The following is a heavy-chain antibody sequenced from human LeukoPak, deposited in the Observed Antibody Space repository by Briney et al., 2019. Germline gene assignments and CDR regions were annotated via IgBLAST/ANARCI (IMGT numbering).Heavy chain of an antibody. CDR2: IYSGGST. J-gene: IGHJ4*02. V-gene: IGHV3-66*04. CDR1: GFTVSNNY. CDR3: ARHPSDDSSGYPNDY. Sequence: GGSLRLSCAASGFTVSNNYMSWVRQAPGKGLEWVSVIYSGGSTYYADSVKGRFTISRDNSKNTLYLQMNSLRAEDTAVYYCARHPSDDSSGYPNDYWGQGTLVTVSS. D-gene: IGHD3-22*01.